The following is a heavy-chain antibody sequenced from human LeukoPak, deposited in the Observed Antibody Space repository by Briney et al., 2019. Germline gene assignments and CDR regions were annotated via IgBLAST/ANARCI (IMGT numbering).Heavy chain of an antibody. CDR2: INHSGST. J-gene: IGHJ3*02. V-gene: IGHV4-39*07. Sequence: SETLSLTCIVSGGSISSTTYYWGWIRQPPGKGLEWIGEINHSGSTNYNPSLKSRVTISVDTSKNQFSLKLSSVTAADTAVYYCARGLVGLTPHAGVFQIWGQGTKVTVSS. CDR3: ARGLVGLTPHAGVFQI. D-gene: IGHD1-26*01. CDR1: GGSISSTTYY.